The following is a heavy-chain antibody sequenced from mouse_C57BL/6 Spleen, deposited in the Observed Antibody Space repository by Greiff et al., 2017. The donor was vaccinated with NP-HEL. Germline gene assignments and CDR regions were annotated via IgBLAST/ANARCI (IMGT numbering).Heavy chain of an antibody. V-gene: IGHV6-3*01. CDR3: TGLFNWDYYFDY. J-gene: IGHJ2*01. Sequence: EVKVEESGGGLVQPGGSMKLSCVASGFTFSNYWMNWVRQSPEKGLEWVAQIRLKSDNYATHYAESVKGRFTISRDDSKSSVYLQMNNLRAEDTGIYYCTGLFNWDYYFDYWGQGTTLTVSS. D-gene: IGHD4-1*01. CDR1: GFTFSNYW. CDR2: IRLKSDNYAT.